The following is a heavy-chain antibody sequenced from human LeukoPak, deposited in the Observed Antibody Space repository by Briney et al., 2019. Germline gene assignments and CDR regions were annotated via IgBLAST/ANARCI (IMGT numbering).Heavy chain of an antibody. CDR1: GFTFSSYG. CDR2: ISGSGGST. V-gene: IGHV3-23*01. Sequence: GGSLRLSCAASGFTFSSYGMSWVRQAPGKGLEWVSAISGSGGSTYYADSVKGRFTISRDNSKNTLYLQMNSLRPEDTAVYYCAKVRDKGTYYYSYMDVWGKGTTVTISS. CDR3: AKVRDKGTYYYSYMDV. D-gene: IGHD2-15*01. J-gene: IGHJ6*03.